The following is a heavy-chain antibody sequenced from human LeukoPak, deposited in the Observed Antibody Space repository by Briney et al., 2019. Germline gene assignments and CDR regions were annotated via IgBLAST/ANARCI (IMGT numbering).Heavy chain of an antibody. CDR3: ARDSDWAFDY. J-gene: IGHJ4*02. CDR2: MKQDGSEK. Sequence: GGSLRLSCAASGFTFSIHWMSWVRQAPGKGLEWVANMKQDGSEKYYVDSVKGRFTVSRDNAKNLLWLQMNSLRAEDTAVYYCARDSDWAFDYWGQGSLVTVSS. CDR1: GFTFSIHW. D-gene: IGHD3-9*01. V-gene: IGHV3-7*03.